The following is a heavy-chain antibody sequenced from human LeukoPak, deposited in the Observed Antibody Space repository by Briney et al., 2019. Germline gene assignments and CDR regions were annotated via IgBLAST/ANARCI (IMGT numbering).Heavy chain of an antibody. Sequence: ASVKVSCKASRYTFTSYDINWVRQATGQGLEWMGWMNPNSGNTGYAQKLQGRVTMTTDTSTSTAYMELRSLRSDDTAVYYCARVGEESSSGWYVRNYYYYYMDVWGKGTTVTVSS. V-gene: IGHV1-8*02. CDR1: RYTFTSYD. D-gene: IGHD6-19*01. CDR3: ARVGEESSSGWYVRNYYYYYMDV. J-gene: IGHJ6*03. CDR2: MNPNSGNT.